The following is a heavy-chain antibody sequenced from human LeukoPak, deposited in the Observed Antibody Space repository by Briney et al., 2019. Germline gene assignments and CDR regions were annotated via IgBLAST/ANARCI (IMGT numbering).Heavy chain of an antibody. CDR2: ISAYNGNT. V-gene: IGHV1-18*01. CDR3: ARDHGHYYDSSGYFLDAFDI. Sequence: GASVKVSCKASGYTFTSYGISWVRQAPGQGLEWMGWISAYNGNTNYAQKLQGRVTMTTDTSTSTAYMELRSLRSDDTAVYYCARDHGHYYDSSGYFLDAFDIWGQGTMVTVSS. CDR1: GYTFTSYG. J-gene: IGHJ3*02. D-gene: IGHD3-22*01.